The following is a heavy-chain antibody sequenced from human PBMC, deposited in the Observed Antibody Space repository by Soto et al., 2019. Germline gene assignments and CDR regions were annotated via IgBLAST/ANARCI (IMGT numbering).Heavy chain of an antibody. CDR2: INAGNGNT. Sequence: ASVKVSCKASGYTFTGYAMHWVRQAPGQRLEWMGWINAGNGNTKYSQKFQGRFTISRDNSKNTLYLQMNSLRGEDTAVYYCARDPGKWGRSYYGMDVSGQGTTVTVSS. D-gene: IGHD3-16*01. V-gene: IGHV1-3*01. CDR3: ARDPGKWGRSYYGMDV. J-gene: IGHJ6*02. CDR1: GYTFTGYA.